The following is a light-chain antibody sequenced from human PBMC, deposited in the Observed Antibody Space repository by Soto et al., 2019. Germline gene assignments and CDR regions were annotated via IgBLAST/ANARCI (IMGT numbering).Light chain of an antibody. CDR2: KTS. CDR1: TYNIGIGY. Sequence: QSVLTQPPSASGTPGQTVTVSCSGATYNIGIGYVYWYQHLPGTAPKLLIFKTSQRPSGVPDRFSGSKSGTSASLAISGLQADDEADYYCCLYIGATTYVFGTGTKLTVL. V-gene: IGLV1-47*01. J-gene: IGLJ1*01. CDR3: CLYIGATTYV.